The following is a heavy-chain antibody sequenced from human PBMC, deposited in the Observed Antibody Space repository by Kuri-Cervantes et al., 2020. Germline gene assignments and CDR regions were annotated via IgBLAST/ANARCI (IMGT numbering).Heavy chain of an antibody. CDR1: GFTFSAYY. V-gene: IGHV3-11*01. CDR3: ARTLSSSWYEGVRYYYYGMDV. J-gene: IGHJ6*02. Sequence: GGSLRLSCAAPGFTFSAYYMSWIRQAPGKGLEWVSYISSSGSTIYYADSVKGRFTISRDNAKNSLYLQMNSLRAEDTAVYYCARTLSSSWYEGVRYYYYGMDVWGQGTTVTVS. CDR2: ISSSGSTI. D-gene: IGHD6-13*01.